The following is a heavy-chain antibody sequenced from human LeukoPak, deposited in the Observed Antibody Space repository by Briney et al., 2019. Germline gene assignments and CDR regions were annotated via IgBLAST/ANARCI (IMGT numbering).Heavy chain of an antibody. V-gene: IGHV3-53*01. D-gene: IGHD2-15*01. CDR2: IYSGGST. J-gene: IGHJ4*02. Sequence: GGSLRLSCAASGFNFNTYSMNWVRQAPGKGLEWVSVIYSGGSTYYADSVKGRFTISRDNSKNTLYLQMNSLRAEDTAVYYCARDRGYWYWGQGTLVTVSS. CDR1: GFNFNTYS. CDR3: ARDRGYWY.